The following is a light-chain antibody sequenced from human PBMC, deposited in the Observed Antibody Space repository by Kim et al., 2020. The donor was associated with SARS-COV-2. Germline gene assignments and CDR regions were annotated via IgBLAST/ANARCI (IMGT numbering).Light chain of an antibody. CDR2: APS. CDR3: LQHSAYPYT. J-gene: IGKJ2*01. V-gene: IGKV1-17*03. Sequence: SASGGDRVHITCRASQGIGNYLAWFQQNPGKVPEPLIYAPSSLQSGVPSRFSGSGSGTKFTLTLSSLQPEDFETYYCLQHSAYPYTFGQGTKLEI. CDR1: QGIGNY.